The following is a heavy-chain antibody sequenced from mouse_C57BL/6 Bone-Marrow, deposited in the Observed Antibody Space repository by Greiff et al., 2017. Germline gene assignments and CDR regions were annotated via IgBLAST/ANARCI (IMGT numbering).Heavy chain of an antibody. J-gene: IGHJ2*01. D-gene: IGHD4-1*01. CDR1: GYTFTDYY. V-gene: IGHV1-26*01. CDR3: APLGRGFDY. CDR2: INPNNGGT. Sequence: VQLQQSGPELVKPGASVKISCKASGYTFTDYYMNWVKQSHGKSLEWIGDINPNNGGTSYNQKFKGKATLTVDKSSSTAYMELRSLTSEDSAVYYCAPLGRGFDYWGQGTTLTVSS.